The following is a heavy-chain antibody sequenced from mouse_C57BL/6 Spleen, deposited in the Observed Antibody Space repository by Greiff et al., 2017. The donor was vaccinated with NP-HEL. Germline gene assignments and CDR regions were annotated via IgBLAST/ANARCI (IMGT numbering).Heavy chain of an antibody. V-gene: IGHV5-4*01. J-gene: IGHJ3*01. Sequence: EVQGVESGGGLVKPGGSLKLSCAASGFTFSSYAMSWVRQTPEKRLEWVATISDGGSYTYYPDNVKGRFTISRDNAKNNLYLQMRHLKSEDTAMYYCAKEGEKNYYGSSYPYWGQRTLVTVSA. CDR1: GFTFSSYA. D-gene: IGHD1-1*01. CDR3: AKEGEKNYYGSSYPY. CDR2: ISDGGSYT.